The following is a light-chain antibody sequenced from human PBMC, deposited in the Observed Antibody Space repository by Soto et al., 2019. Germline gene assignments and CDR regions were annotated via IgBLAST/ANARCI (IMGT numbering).Light chain of an antibody. CDR3: HQRSNWPPFT. CDR1: QSVSSY. J-gene: IGKJ3*01. V-gene: IGKV3-11*01. CDR2: DAS. Sequence: EIVLTQSPATLSLSPGERATLSCRASQSVSSYLAWYQQKPGQAPRLLIYDASNRATGIPARFSGSGSGTDFTPTISSLAPEDFAVYYCHQRSNWPPFTFGPGTKVDIK.